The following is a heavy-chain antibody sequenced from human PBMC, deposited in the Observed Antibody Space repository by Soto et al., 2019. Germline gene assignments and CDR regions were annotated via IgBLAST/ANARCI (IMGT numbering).Heavy chain of an antibody. J-gene: IGHJ4*02. CDR1: GFMLGSYW. CDR2: IKRDGSEK. CDR3: ARVRATDYEIDY. V-gene: IGHV3-7*03. Sequence: EVQLVESGGGLVQPGGSLRLSCTASGFMLGSYWMTWVRHVPGKGLQWVANIKRDGSEKYYVDFVKGRFTISRDNADNSVLLDMNNPRVDDTATYYCARVRATDYEIDYWGQGALVTVSS. D-gene: IGHD4-17*01.